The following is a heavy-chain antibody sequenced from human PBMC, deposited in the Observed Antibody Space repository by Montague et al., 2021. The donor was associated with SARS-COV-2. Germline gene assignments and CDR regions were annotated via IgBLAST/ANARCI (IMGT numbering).Heavy chain of an antibody. J-gene: IGHJ4*02. CDR2: ISYDGSNK. CDR3: ARDDYDILTGPFDY. Sequence: SLRLSCAASGFTFSSYAMHWVRQAPGKGLEWVAAISYDGSNKYYADSVKGRFTISRDNSKNTLYVQVNSLRAEDTAVYYCARDDYDILTGPFDYWGQGTLVTVSS. CDR1: GFTFSSYA. D-gene: IGHD3-9*01. V-gene: IGHV3-30*04.